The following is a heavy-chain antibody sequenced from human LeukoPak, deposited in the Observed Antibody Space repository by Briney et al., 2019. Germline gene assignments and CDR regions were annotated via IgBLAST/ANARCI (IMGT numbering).Heavy chain of an antibody. CDR1: GGSFSSYA. V-gene: IGHV1-69*05. CDR3: ATNLSGNDNY. D-gene: IGHD1-26*01. CDR2: IIPIFGTA. J-gene: IGHJ4*02. Sequence: SVKVSCKASGGSFSSYAISWVRQAPGQGLEWMGGIIPIFGTANYAQKFQGRVTITTDESTSTAYMELSSLRSEDTAVYYCATNLSGNDNYWGQGTLVTVSS.